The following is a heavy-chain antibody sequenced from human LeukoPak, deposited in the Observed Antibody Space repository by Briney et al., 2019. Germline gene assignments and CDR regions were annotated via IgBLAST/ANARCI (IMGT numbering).Heavy chain of an antibody. J-gene: IGHJ4*02. CDR3: ARGYCSSTSCYSTWSY. V-gene: IGHV1-18*01. Sequence: ASVKVSCKASGYTFTSYGISWVRQAPGQGLEWMGWISAYNGNTNYAQKLQGRVTMTTDTSTSTAYMELRSLRSDDTAVYYCARGYCSSTSCYSTWSYWGQGTLVTVSS. D-gene: IGHD2-2*01. CDR2: ISAYNGNT. CDR1: GYTFTSYG.